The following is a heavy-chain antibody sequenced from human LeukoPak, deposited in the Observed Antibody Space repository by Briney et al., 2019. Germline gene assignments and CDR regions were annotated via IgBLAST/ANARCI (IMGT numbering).Heavy chain of an antibody. CDR1: DDSFSSYY. Sequence: PSETLSLTCAVSDDSFSSYYWTWIRQPPGKGLEWIGYNSYIGRTNYNPSLKSRVTISIDTSKNQFSLKLTSVTAADTAVYYCARDLVTVTKGFDIWGQGTMVSVSS. CDR2: NSYIGRT. V-gene: IGHV4-59*01. CDR3: ARDLVTVTKGFDI. D-gene: IGHD4-17*01. J-gene: IGHJ3*02.